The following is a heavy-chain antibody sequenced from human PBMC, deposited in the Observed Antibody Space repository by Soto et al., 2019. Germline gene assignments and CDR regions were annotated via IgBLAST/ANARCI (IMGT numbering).Heavy chain of an antibody. CDR1: GGSISSYY. Sequence: PSETLSLTCNVSGGSISSYYWSWIRQPPGKGLEWIGYIYYSGSTNYNPSLKSRVTISVDTSKNQFSLKLSSVTAADTAVYYCARERLSSGATWFDPWGQGTLVTVS. D-gene: IGHD6-19*01. V-gene: IGHV4-59*01. J-gene: IGHJ5*02. CDR2: IYYSGST. CDR3: ARERLSSGATWFDP.